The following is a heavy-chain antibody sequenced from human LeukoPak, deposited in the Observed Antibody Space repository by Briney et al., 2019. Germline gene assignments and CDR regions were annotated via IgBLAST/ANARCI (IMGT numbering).Heavy chain of an antibody. D-gene: IGHD3-9*01. CDR3: ARPHVLRYFDW. V-gene: IGHV3-21*01. Sequence: GGSLRLSCAASGFTFNIYGMNWVRQAPGKGLEWVSSISSSSSYIYYADSVKGRFTISRDNAKNSLYLQMNSLRAEDTAVYYCARPHVLRYFDWWGQGTLVTVSS. J-gene: IGHJ4*02. CDR1: GFTFNIYG. CDR2: ISSSSSYI.